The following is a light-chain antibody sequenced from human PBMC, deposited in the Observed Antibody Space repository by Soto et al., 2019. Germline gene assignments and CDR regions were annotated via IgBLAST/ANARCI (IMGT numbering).Light chain of an antibody. CDR2: KAS. Sequence: IQMTQSPSTLSSSVGDRATITCRASQSISSWLAWYQQKPGKAPKLLIYKASSLESGVPSRFSGSGSGTEFTLTISSLQPDDFATYYCRQYNSYWTFGQGTKVDIK. V-gene: IGKV1-5*03. CDR1: QSISSW. CDR3: RQYNSYWT. J-gene: IGKJ1*01.